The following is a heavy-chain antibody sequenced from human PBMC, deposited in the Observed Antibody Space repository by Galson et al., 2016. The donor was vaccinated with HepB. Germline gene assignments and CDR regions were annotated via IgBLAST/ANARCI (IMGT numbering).Heavy chain of an antibody. CDR1: GFTFSTYN. CDR2: ISRGSGYI. Sequence: SLRLSCAASGFTFSTYNMNWVRQAPGKGLEWVSSISRGSGYIYYADSVRGRFTVSRDNARNSLYLQMNSLRDEDTAVYYCATSDSGGDTFVDVWGQGTTVIVTS. J-gene: IGHJ6*02. V-gene: IGHV3-21*01. D-gene: IGHD4-23*01. CDR3: ATSDSGGDTFVDV.